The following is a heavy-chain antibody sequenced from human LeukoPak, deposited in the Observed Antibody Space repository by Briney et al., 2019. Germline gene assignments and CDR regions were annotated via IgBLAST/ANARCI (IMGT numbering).Heavy chain of an antibody. D-gene: IGHD5-18*01. V-gene: IGHV1-8*01. Sequence: GASLKDSCKDPRYTLTSNDINWVRPAPRQGLGWMGSIYPNNVKTGYAQKFQGRVTMTRNTSISTAYMELSSLRSEGTAAYYCARGRGYSYGLYRSEIDYWGQGTLVTVSS. CDR3: ARGRGYSYGLYRSEIDY. CDR1: RYTLTSND. J-gene: IGHJ4*02. CDR2: IYPNNVKT.